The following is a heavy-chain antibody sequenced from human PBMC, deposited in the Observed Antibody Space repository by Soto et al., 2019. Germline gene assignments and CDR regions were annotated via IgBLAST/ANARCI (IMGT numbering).Heavy chain of an antibody. CDR3: ARGPHIVFVPAAEFDP. D-gene: IGHD2-2*01. V-gene: IGHV1-8*01. CDR1: GYTFTSYD. Sequence: QVQLVQSGAEVKKPGASVKVSCKASGYTFTSYDSNWVRQATGQGLEWMGWMNPNSGNTGYAQKFQGRVTMTRNTSISTAYMELSSLRSEDTAVYYCARGPHIVFVPAAEFDPWGQGTLVTVSS. CDR2: MNPNSGNT. J-gene: IGHJ5*02.